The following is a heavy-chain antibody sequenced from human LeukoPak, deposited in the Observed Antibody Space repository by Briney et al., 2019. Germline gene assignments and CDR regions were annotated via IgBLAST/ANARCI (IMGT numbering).Heavy chain of an antibody. CDR3: ARDRSSSSSTAIH. CDR2: ISSSGSTI. D-gene: IGHD6-6*01. V-gene: IGHV3-11*01. Sequence: GGSLRLSCAASGFTFSDYYMSWIRQAPGKGLEWVSYISSSGSTIYYPDSVKGRFTISRDNAKNSLYLQMNSLRAEDTAVYYCARDRSSSSSTAIHWGQGTLVTVSS. J-gene: IGHJ4*02. CDR1: GFTFSDYY.